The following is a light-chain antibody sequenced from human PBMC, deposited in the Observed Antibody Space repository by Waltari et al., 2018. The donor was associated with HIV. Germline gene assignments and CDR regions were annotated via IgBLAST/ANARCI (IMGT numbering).Light chain of an antibody. J-gene: IGLJ3*02. CDR3: QVWDYNSDRWV. CDR2: DDS. Sequence: SYVLTQPPSVSVAPGQTARITCGGNNIGTKNMPWYQQRPGQAPVLVVSDDSDRPSDITERFSGSNSANTATLSISRVEAGDEADYYCQVWDYNSDRWVFGGGTKLTVL. CDR1: NIGTKN. V-gene: IGLV3-21*02.